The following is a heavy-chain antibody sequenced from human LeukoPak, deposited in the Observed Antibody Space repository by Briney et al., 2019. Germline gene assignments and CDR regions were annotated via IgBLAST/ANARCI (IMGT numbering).Heavy chain of an antibody. CDR1: GYTFIHYG. V-gene: IGHV1-18*01. J-gene: IGHJ3*02. Sequence: ASVKVSCKTSGYTFIHYGISWVRQAPGQGLEWMGRISGYNGKANYAQKFQGRVTMTTDTSTSTAYMELSSLGSEDTAVYYCARDTDDLDIWGQGTMVTVSS. CDR2: ISGYNGKA. CDR3: ARDTDDLDI.